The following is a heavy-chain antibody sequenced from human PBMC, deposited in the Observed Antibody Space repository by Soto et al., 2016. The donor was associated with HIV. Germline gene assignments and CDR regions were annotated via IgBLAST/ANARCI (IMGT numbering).Heavy chain of an antibody. CDR1: EFSVIRNY. CDR2: IYSDDTT. Sequence: EVQLVETGGGLIQPGGSLRLSCSASEFSVIRNYMSWVRQAPGKGLEWVSVIYSDDTTYYADSVKGRFTISRDNSKNTLYLQMKSLRAEDTALYYCARTDYYDSTGYSGNSGWYFDLWGRGTLVTVSS. J-gene: IGHJ2*01. D-gene: IGHD3-22*01. CDR3: ARTDYYDSTGYSGNSGWYFDL. V-gene: IGHV3-53*02.